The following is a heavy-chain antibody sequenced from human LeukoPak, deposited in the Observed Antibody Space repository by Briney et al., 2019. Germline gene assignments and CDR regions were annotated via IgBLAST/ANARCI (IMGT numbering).Heavy chain of an antibody. Sequence: GGSLRLSCAAYELTDRMLAMSCVRQAPGKGLEWASTISDDGDVTYYVDSVKGRFIVSRDNSMHTLYLQMNSLRADDTAVYFCAREIGPFDYWGQGTLVTVFS. CDR1: ELTDRMLA. CDR3: AREIGPFDY. CDR2: ISDDGDVT. J-gene: IGHJ4*02. D-gene: IGHD2/OR15-2a*01. V-gene: IGHV3-23*01.